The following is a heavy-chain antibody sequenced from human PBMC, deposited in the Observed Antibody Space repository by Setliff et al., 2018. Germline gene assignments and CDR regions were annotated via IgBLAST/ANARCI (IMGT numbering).Heavy chain of an antibody. CDR3: VRQDILAGYYAFDY. CDR1: GYSFTKYF. D-gene: IGHD3-9*01. CDR2: VFTATDDT. Sequence: ASVKVSCKTSGYSFTKYFLHWVRQAPGQGLEWMGRVFTATDDTQFRTEFQGRVSVTRDTSMSTTYMELSGLRSDDTAVYYCVRQDILAGYYAFDYWGQGTLVTVSS. J-gene: IGHJ4*02. V-gene: IGHV1-2*06.